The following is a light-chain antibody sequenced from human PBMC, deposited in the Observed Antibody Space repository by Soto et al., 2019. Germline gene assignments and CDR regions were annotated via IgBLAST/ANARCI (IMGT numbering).Light chain of an antibody. V-gene: IGKV1-8*01. CDR1: QGISSY. CDR3: QQYYSDPRT. CDR2: AAS. Sequence: AIRMTQSPSSLSASTGDRVTITCRASQGISSYLAWYQQKPGKAPKLPIYAASTLQSGVPSRFSGSGSGTDFTLTISCLQSEDFATYYCQQYYSDPRTFGQGTKV. J-gene: IGKJ1*01.